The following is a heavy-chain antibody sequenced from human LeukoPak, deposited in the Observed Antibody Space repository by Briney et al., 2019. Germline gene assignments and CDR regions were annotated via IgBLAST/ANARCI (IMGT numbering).Heavy chain of an antibody. V-gene: IGHV3-33*06. Sequence: GGSLRLSCAASGFTFSSYGMHWVRQAPGKGLEWVAVIWYDGSNKYYADSVKGRFTISRDNSTNTLYLQMNSLRAEDTAVYYCAKDLRVTAMAVFDYWGQGNLVTVSS. CDR3: AKDLRVTAMAVFDY. CDR1: GFTFSSYG. J-gene: IGHJ4*02. CDR2: IWYDGSNK. D-gene: IGHD5-18*01.